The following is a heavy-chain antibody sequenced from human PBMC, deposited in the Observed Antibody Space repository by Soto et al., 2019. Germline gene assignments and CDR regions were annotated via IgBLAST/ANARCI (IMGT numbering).Heavy chain of an antibody. D-gene: IGHD1-26*01. CDR2: IYYSGTT. Sequence: PSETLSLTCAVSGYSISSSNWWGWIRQPPGKGLEWIGYIYYSGTTYYNPSLKSRVTMSVDTSKNQFSLKLTSVTAVDTAVYYCARREIEGPIDCWSQGTLVTVSS. V-gene: IGHV4-28*01. CDR1: GYSISSSNW. J-gene: IGHJ4*02. CDR3: ARREIEGPIDC.